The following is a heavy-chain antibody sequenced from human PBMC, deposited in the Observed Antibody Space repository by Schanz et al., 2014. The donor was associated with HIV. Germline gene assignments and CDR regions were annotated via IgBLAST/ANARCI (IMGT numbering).Heavy chain of an antibody. CDR2: LNPKSGNT. D-gene: IGHD3-9*01. CDR1: GYTFINYD. CDR3: ARGQDWPGPQLDH. J-gene: IGHJ5*02. V-gene: IGHV1-8*01. Sequence: QVQLVQSGAEVKKPGASVKVSCKASGYTFINYDIHWVRQAAGQGLEWMAWLNPKSGNTGYAQKFQGRVIVTINPSRRTVYLELHDLTSDDTAVYYCARGQDWPGPQLDHWGHGTLVLISS.